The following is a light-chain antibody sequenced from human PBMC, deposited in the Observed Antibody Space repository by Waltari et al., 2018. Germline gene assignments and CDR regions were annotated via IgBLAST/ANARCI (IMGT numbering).Light chain of an antibody. CDR1: SLRRYY. J-gene: IGLJ3*02. CDR3: LSRDSSSTRV. CDR2: GHD. V-gene: IGLV3-19*01. Sequence: SSELTQDPAVSVALGQTVRSKCQGDSLRRYYTSWSQQRPGQAHVLVLYGHDNRPSGIPDRFSGSTSGNTASLTITRAQAEDAGVYYCLSRDSSSTRVFGGGTTLTV.